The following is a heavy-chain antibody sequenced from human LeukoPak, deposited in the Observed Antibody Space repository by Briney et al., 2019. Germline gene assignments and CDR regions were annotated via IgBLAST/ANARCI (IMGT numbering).Heavy chain of an antibody. V-gene: IGHV3-7*05. CDR1: GFTFSIYW. CDR2: IKEDGSEK. Sequence: GGSLRLSCVASGFTFSIYWMSWVRQAPGTGVEWVANIKEDGSEKYYVDSVKGRFTISRDNAENSLYLQTNSLRAEDTAVYYCARIGLLSGSGSFDHWGQGTLVTVSS. D-gene: IGHD3-10*01. CDR3: ARIGLLSGSGSFDH. J-gene: IGHJ4*02.